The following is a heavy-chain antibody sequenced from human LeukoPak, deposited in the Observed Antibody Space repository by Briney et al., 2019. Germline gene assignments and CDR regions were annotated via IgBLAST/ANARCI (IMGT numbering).Heavy chain of an antibody. J-gene: IGHJ3*01. CDR1: GDSISSANYY. D-gene: IGHD3-3*01. Sequence: SQTLSLTCTVSGDSISSANYYWSWVRQPPGKGLEWIGYIYYSGSTYYNPSLKSRFTISSDMSKNQFALKLSSVTAADTAVYYCARDRKYHDFWSGYSDVWGQGTVVTVSS. CDR2: IYYSGST. CDR3: ARDRKYHDFWSGYSDV. V-gene: IGHV4-30-4*01.